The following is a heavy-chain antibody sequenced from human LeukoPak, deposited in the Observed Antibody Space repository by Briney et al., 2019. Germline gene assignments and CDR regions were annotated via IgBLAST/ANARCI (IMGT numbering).Heavy chain of an antibody. Sequence: ASVKVSCKASGYTFTYRYLHWVRQAPGQALEWMGWITPFNGNTNYAQQFQDRVTITRDRSRNTVYMELNSLRFEDTAMYYCARGHLEMATIVRLDRPDYYFDYWGQGTLVTVSS. V-gene: IGHV1-45*02. CDR1: GYTFTYRY. D-gene: IGHD5-24*01. CDR2: ITPFNGNT. CDR3: ARGHLEMATIVRLDRPDYYFDY. J-gene: IGHJ4*02.